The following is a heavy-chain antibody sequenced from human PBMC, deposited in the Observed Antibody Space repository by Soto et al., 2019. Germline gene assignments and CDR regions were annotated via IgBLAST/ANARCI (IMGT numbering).Heavy chain of an antibody. CDR3: ARVGGSGWNFES. CDR1: GGSISSYY. Sequence: SETLSLTCTVSGGSISSYYWSWIRQPPGKGLEWIGYIYYSGSTNYNPSLKSRVTISVDTSKNQFSLKLNSMTAADTAIYYCARVGGSGWNFESWGQGIVVTVSS. V-gene: IGHV4-59*01. CDR2: IYYSGST. D-gene: IGHD6-19*01. J-gene: IGHJ4*02.